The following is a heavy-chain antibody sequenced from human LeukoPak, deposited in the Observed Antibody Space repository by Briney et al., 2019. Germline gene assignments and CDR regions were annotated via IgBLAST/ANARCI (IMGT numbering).Heavy chain of an antibody. CDR2: ISSDGSNK. CDR3: ARVYGDYVVDY. J-gene: IGHJ4*02. CDR1: GFTFSSCA. V-gene: IGHV3-30-3*01. D-gene: IGHD4-17*01. Sequence: PGGCLRLSCAASGFTFSSCAMHWVRQAPGKGLEWVAVISSDGSNKFYSDSVKGRFTISRDNSKNTLYLQMNSLRVEDTAVYYCARVYGDYVVDYWGQGTLVTVSS.